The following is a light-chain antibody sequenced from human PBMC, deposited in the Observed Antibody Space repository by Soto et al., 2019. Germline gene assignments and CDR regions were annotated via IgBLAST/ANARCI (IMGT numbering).Light chain of an antibody. CDR1: QSISSSY. CDR3: QQCGRSPIT. V-gene: IGKV3-20*01. Sequence: EIVLTQSPGTLSLSPGERATLSCRASQSISSSYLAWYQQKPAQAPRLLIYGASSRATGIPDRFSGSGSGTDFTLTISRLEPEDFVIYYCQQCGRSPITFGQGTRLEIK. CDR2: GAS. J-gene: IGKJ5*01.